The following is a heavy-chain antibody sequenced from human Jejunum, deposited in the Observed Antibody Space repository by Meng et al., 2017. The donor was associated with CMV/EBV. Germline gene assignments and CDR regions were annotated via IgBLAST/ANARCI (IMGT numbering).Heavy chain of an antibody. CDR2: INWNGAST. D-gene: IGHD3-10*01. V-gene: IGHV3-20*03. CDR3: ARKVGGPARYFDY. Sequence: TGFTFDDYGMSWVRQAPGKGLEWVSGINWNGASTGYADSVKGRFTISRDNAKNSLYLQMNSLRAEDTAVYYCARKVGGPARYFDYWGQGTLVTVSS. CDR1: GFTFDDYG. J-gene: IGHJ4*02.